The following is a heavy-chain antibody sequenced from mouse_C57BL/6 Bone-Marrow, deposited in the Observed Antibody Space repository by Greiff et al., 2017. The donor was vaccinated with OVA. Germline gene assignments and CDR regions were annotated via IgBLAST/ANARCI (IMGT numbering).Heavy chain of an antibody. Sequence: EVQLQQSGAELVRPGASVKLSCTASGFNIKDYYMHWVKQRPEQGLEWIGWIDPENGDTEYASKFQGKATITADTSSNTAYLQLSSLTSEDTAVYYCTTGGSYFDYWGQGTTLTVSS. CDR1: GFNIKDYY. J-gene: IGHJ2*01. CDR2: IDPENGDT. CDR3: TTGGSYFDY. V-gene: IGHV14-4*01.